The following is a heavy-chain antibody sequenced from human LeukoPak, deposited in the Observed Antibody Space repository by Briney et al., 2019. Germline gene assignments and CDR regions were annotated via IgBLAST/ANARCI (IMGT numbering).Heavy chain of an antibody. CDR3: ARYNFRGGLVREYYFDY. CDR1: GYTFTGYY. CDR2: INPNSGGT. J-gene: IGHJ4*02. V-gene: IGHV1-2*02. Sequence: ASVKVSCKASGYTFTGYYMHWVRQAPGQGLEWMGWINPNSGGTNYAQKFQGRVTMTRDASISTAYMELSRLRSDDTAVYYCARYNFRGGLVREYYFDYWGQGTLVTVSS. D-gene: IGHD6-19*01.